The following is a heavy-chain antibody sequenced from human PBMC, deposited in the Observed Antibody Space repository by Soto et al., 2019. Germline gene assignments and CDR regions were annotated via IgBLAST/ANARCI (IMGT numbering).Heavy chain of an antibody. J-gene: IGHJ6*02. CDR3: ARDRGGHYGDLTKYGMDV. D-gene: IGHD4-17*01. CDR2: IWYDGSNK. V-gene: IGHV3-33*01. CDR1: GFTFSSYG. Sequence: QVQLVESXXGXXXXXXXLRLSCAASGFTFSSYGMHWVRQAPGKGLEWVAVIWYDGSNKYYADSVKGRFTISRDNSKNTLYLKLNSLRAEDTAVYYCARDRGGHYGDLTKYGMDVWGQGTTVTVSS.